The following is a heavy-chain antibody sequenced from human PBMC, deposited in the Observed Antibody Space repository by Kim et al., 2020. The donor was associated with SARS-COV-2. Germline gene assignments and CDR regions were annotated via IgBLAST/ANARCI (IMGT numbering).Heavy chain of an antibody. CDR2: ISGSGGST. D-gene: IGHD3-16*02. J-gene: IGHJ4*02. Sequence: GGSLRLSCAASGFTFSSYAMSWVRQAPGKGLEWVSAISGSGGSTYYADSVKGRFTISRDNSKNTLYLQMNSLRAEDTAVYYCATQVMITFGGVIVTSPFDYWGQGTLVTVSS. CDR1: GFTFSSYA. V-gene: IGHV3-23*01. CDR3: ATQVMITFGGVIVTSPFDY.